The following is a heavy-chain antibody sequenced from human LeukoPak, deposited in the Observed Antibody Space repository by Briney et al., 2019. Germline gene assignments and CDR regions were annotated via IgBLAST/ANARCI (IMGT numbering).Heavy chain of an antibody. J-gene: IGHJ6*04. D-gene: IGHD2-2*01. CDR2: IYYSGST. CDR3: ARDELYCSSTSCSNFYYYGMDV. CDR1: GGSISSSSYY. Sequence: SETLSLTCTVSGGSISSSSYYWGWIRQPPGKGLEWIGSIYYSGSTYYNPSLKSRVTISVDTSKNQFSLKLSSVTAADTAVYYCARDELYCSSTSCSNFYYYGMDVWGKGTTVTVSS. V-gene: IGHV4-39*07.